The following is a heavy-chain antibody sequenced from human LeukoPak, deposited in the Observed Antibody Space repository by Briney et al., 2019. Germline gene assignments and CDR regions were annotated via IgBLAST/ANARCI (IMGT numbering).Heavy chain of an antibody. Sequence: PGGSLRLSCAASGFTFSTFGMHWVRQAPGKGLEWVALISYDGNNKYYADSVKGRFTISRDNSKNTLYLQMNSLRAEDTAVYYCANHYGSGSYGFWGQGTLVTVSS. CDR2: ISYDGNNK. V-gene: IGHV3-30*18. CDR1: GFTFSTFG. CDR3: ANHYGSGSYGF. J-gene: IGHJ4*02. D-gene: IGHD3-10*01.